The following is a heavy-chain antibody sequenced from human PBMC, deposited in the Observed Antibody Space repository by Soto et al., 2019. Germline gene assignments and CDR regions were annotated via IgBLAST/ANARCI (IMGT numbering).Heavy chain of an antibody. CDR3: ARVAVPGIAVAGHRYYFDY. CDR2: IIPIFGTA. CDR1: GGTFSSYA. V-gene: IGHV1-69*06. Sequence: SVKVSCKASGGTFSSYAISWVRQAPVQGLEWMGGIIPIFGTANYAQKFQGRVTITADKSTSTAYMELSSLRSEDTAVYYCARVAVPGIAVAGHRYYFDYWGQGTLVTVSS. D-gene: IGHD6-19*01. J-gene: IGHJ4*02.